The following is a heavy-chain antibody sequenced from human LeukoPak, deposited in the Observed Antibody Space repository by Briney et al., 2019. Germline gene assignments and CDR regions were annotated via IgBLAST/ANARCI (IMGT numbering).Heavy chain of an antibody. CDR2: INHSGST. CDR3: ARGPTYYDFWSGKEYYFDY. J-gene: IGHJ4*02. V-gene: IGHV4-34*01. CDR1: GGSFSGYY. D-gene: IGHD3-3*01. Sequence: TPPETLSLTCAVYGGSFSGYYWSWIRQPPGKGLEWIGEINHSGSTNYNPSLKSRVTISVDTSKNQFSLKLSSVTAADTAVYYCARGPTYYDFWSGKEYYFDYWGQGTLVTVSS.